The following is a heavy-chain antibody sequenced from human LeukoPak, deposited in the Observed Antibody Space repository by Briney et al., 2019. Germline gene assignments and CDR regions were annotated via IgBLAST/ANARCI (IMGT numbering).Heavy chain of an antibody. CDR3: ARHDDNGWYFFDM. CDR1: GGSIGTYH. D-gene: IGHD6-19*01. J-gene: IGHJ4*02. V-gene: IGHV4-59*08. CDR2: IFDSGSP. Sequence: PSETLSLTCTVSGGSIGTYHWSWVRQPPGKGLEWIGCIFDSGSPNYRPALKSRVTISLDTSKNQVSLRLQSATAADTAIYYCARHDDNGWYFFDMWGQGTLVTVSS.